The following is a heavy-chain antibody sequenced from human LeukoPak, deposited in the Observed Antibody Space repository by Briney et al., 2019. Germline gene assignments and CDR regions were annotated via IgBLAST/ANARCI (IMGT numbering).Heavy chain of an antibody. CDR1: GFTFRSYA. Sequence: GGSLRLSCAASGFTFRSYAMSWVRQAPGKGLEWVSAIVGSGASTYYADSVKGRFTISRDNSKNTLHLQMNSLRAEDTAIYHCAKVRVVGDYNWFFDLWGRGTLVTVSS. J-gene: IGHJ2*01. D-gene: IGHD4-17*01. CDR2: IVGSGAST. CDR3: AKVRVVGDYNWFFDL. V-gene: IGHV3-23*01.